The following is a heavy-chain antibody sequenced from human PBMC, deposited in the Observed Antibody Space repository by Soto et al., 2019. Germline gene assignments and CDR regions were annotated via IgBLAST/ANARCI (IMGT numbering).Heavy chain of an antibody. V-gene: IGHV1-69*06. CDR2: IIPIFGTA. J-gene: IGHJ6*02. Sequence: QVQLVQSGAEVKKPGSSVKVSCKASGGTFSSYAISWVRQAPGQGLEWMGGIIPIFGTANYAQKFQGRVTITADKSTNTAYMELSSLRSEDTAVYYCAREGTRANYYYYGMDVWGQGTTVTVSS. D-gene: IGHD1-7*01. CDR3: AREGTRANYYYYGMDV. CDR1: GGTFSSYA.